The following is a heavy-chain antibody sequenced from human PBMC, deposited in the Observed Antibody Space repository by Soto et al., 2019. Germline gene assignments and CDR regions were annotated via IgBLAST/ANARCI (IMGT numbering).Heavy chain of an antibody. Sequence: ASVKVSCKASGYTFTAYYIHWVRQAPGHGLEWMGFISPNSGGTQFAQKFQGRVTMTRDTSISTAYMELSRLRSDDTAMYYCARGVGARQWLVGAWFDPWGQGTLVTVSS. V-gene: IGHV1-2*02. CDR2: ISPNSGGT. CDR1: GYTFTAYY. CDR3: ARGVGARQWLVGAWFDP. J-gene: IGHJ5*02. D-gene: IGHD6-19*01.